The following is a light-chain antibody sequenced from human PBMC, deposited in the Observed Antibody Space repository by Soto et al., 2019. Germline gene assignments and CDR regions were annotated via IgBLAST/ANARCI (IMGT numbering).Light chain of an antibody. Sequence: SVLTQSPGTLSLSPGERSTLSCRASQSVGTYLAWYQHKPGQAPRLLIFDASKRATGIPARFSGSGSGTDFTLTISSLEPEDFAVYYCQQYSSLPRTFGQGTKVDIK. CDR3: QQYSSLPRT. CDR2: DAS. V-gene: IGKV3-11*01. CDR1: QSVGTY. J-gene: IGKJ1*01.